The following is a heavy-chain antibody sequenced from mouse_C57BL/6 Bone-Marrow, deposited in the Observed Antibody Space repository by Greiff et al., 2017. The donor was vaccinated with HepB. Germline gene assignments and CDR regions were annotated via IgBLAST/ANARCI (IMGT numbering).Heavy chain of an antibody. J-gene: IGHJ2*01. CDR3: ATGTSIDY. V-gene: IGHV5-6*02. CDR2: ISSGGSYT. Sequence: EVKLVESGGDLVKPGGSLKLSCAASGFTFSSYGMSWVRQTPDKRLEWVATISSGGSYTYYPDSVKGRFTISRDNAKNTLYLQMSSLKSEDTAMYYCATGTSIDYWGQGTTLTVSS. CDR1: GFTFSSYG. D-gene: IGHD4-1*01.